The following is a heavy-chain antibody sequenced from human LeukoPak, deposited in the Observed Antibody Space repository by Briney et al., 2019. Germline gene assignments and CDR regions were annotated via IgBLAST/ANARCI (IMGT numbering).Heavy chain of an antibody. J-gene: IGHJ4*02. V-gene: IGHV1-69*01. CDR1: GVTFSDYT. CDR3: ARCHPKQQLAYFDY. Sequence: GSSVKVSCKASGVTFSDYTISWVRQAPGQGLEWMGGIIPIFGTIYYAQKLQGRVTITADESTTTAYMELSSLRPEDTAVYYCARCHPKQQLAYFDYWGQGSLVTVSS. D-gene: IGHD6-13*01. CDR2: IIPIFGTI.